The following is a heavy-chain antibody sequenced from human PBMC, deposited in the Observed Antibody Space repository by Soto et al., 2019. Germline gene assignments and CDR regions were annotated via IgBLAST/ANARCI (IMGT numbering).Heavy chain of an antibody. V-gene: IGHV1-2*02. CDR1: GYTFTGYY. CDR2: INPNSGGT. J-gene: IGHJ6*02. D-gene: IGHD5-18*01. CDR3: ARASSYGFYGMDV. Sequence: VASVKVSCKXSGYTFTGYYMHWVRQAPGQGLEWMGWINPNSGGTNYAQKFQGRVTMTRDTSISTAYMELSRLRSDDTAVYYCARASSYGFYGMDVWGQGTTVTVSS.